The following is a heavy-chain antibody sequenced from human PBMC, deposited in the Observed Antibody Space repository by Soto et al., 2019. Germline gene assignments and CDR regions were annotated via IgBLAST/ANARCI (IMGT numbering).Heavy chain of an antibody. CDR3: ARNSAYCTNGVCYNPTHYYYGMDV. Sequence: SVKVSCKASGGTFSSYAISWVRQAPGQGLEWMGGIIPIFGTANYAQKFQGRVTITADESTSTAYVELSSLRSEDTAVYYCARNSAYCTNGVCYNPTHYYYGMDVWRQGXTVTVYS. J-gene: IGHJ6*02. D-gene: IGHD2-8*01. CDR2: IIPIFGTA. V-gene: IGHV1-69*13. CDR1: GGTFSSYA.